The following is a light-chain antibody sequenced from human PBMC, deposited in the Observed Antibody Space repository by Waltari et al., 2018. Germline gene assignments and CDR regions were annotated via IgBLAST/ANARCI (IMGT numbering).Light chain of an antibody. CDR1: RRYGGFSDF. CDR3: SSYTRRSYWV. J-gene: IGLJ3*02. CDR2: KVN. Sequence: QSALTQPASLSGSPGPSITIPCPGTRRYGGFSDFVSWFQQHPGKAPKVMIYKVNNRPSGVSNRFSGSKSANTASLTISGLQAEDEADYYCSSYTRRSYWVFGGGTQLTVL. V-gene: IGLV2-14*01.